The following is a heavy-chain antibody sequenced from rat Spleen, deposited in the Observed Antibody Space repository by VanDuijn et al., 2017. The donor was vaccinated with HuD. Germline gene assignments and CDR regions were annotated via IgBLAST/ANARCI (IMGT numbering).Heavy chain of an antibody. CDR1: GFTFSGYW. CDR3: AVAGYGY. D-gene: IGHD1-7*01. J-gene: IGHJ2*01. Sequence: EVQLVETGGGLVQPGGSLQLSCVASGFTFSGYWMTWIRQAPGKGLEWVASSSNGGDNSYYRDSVKGRVTVSRDNAKSTLYLQIDSLRSEDTATYYCAVAGYGYWGQGVMVTVSS. V-gene: IGHV5-31*01. CDR2: SSNGGDNS.